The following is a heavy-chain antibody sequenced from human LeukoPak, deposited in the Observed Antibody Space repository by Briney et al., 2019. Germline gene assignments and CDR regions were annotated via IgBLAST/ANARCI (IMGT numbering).Heavy chain of an antibody. J-gene: IGHJ4*02. Sequence: GASVKVSCKASGYTFTGYYMHWVRQAPGQGLEWMGRINPNSGGTNYAQKLQGRVTMTRDTSISTAYMELSRLRSDDTAVYYCASVHGYYDSSGYYHFFDYWGQGTLVTVSS. D-gene: IGHD3-22*01. CDR1: GYTFTGYY. V-gene: IGHV1-2*06. CDR2: INPNSGGT. CDR3: ASVHGYYDSSGYYHFFDY.